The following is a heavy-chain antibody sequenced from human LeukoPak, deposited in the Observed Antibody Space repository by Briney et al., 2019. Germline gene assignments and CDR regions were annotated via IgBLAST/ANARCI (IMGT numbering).Heavy chain of an antibody. CDR1: GFTFSGYA. J-gene: IGHJ4*02. Sequence: GGSLRLSCAASGFTFSGYAMSWVRQAPGKGLEWVSAISGSGGSTYYADSVRGRFTISRDNSKNTLYLQMNSLRAEDTAVYYCAKGEITGTTTFDYWGQGTLVTVSS. D-gene: IGHD1-7*01. CDR3: AKGEITGTTTFDY. V-gene: IGHV3-23*01. CDR2: ISGSGGST.